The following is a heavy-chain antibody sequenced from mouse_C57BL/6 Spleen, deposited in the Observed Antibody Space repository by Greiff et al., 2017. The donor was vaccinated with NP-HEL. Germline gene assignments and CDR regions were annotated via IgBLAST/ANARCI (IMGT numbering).Heavy chain of an antibody. Sequence: EVKLMESGGGLVQPGGSLSLSCAASGFTFTDYYMSWVRQPPGKALEWLGFIRNKANGYTTEYSASVKGRFTISRDNSQSILYLQMNALRAEDSATYYCASLYGPTDYWGQGTTLTVSS. CDR1: GFTFTDYY. CDR2: IRNKANGYTT. D-gene: IGHD1-1*02. CDR3: ASLYGPTDY. V-gene: IGHV7-3*01. J-gene: IGHJ2*01.